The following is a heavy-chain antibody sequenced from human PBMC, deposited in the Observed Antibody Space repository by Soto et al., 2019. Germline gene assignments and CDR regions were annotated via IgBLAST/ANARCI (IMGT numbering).Heavy chain of an antibody. CDR1: GFTFSSHS. CDR3: ARDSVPAAIFDY. J-gene: IGHJ4*02. Sequence: GGALRLPCSASGFTFSSHSMSCVSQAAGKGLEWVSSISSSISYIYSHDSVKGRFTISRETAKNSLYLQMNSLRAEDTAVYYCARDSVPAAIFDYWGQGTLDTVSS. CDR2: ISSSISYI. D-gene: IGHD2-2*02. V-gene: IGHV3-21*01.